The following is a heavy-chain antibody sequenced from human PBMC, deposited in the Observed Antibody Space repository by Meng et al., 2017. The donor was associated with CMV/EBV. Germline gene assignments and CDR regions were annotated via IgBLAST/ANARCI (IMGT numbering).Heavy chain of an antibody. CDR3: ARIAAAGRFDY. D-gene: IGHD6-13*01. CDR1: GFSLSTSGVG. J-gene: IGHJ4*02. CDR2: IYWDDDK. Sequence: QITFKECGPTLVKPTQSLTLTCTFSGFSLSTSGVGVGWIRQPPGKALEWLALIYWDDDKRYSPSLKSRLTITKDTSKNQVVLTMTNMDPVDTATYYCARIAAAGRFDYWGQGTLVTVSS. V-gene: IGHV2-5*02.